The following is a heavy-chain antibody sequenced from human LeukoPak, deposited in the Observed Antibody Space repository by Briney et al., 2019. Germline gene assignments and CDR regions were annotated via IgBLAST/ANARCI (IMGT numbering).Heavy chain of an antibody. D-gene: IGHD2-21*02. Sequence: ASVKVSCKASGYTFTSYGISWVRQAPGQGLEWMGWISAYNGNTNYAQKLQGRVTMTTDTSTSTAYMELRSLRSDGTAVYYCARAALAYCGGDCYSEMDYWGHGTLVTVSS. V-gene: IGHV1-18*01. CDR1: GYTFTSYG. J-gene: IGHJ4*01. CDR2: ISAYNGNT. CDR3: ARAALAYCGGDCYSEMDY.